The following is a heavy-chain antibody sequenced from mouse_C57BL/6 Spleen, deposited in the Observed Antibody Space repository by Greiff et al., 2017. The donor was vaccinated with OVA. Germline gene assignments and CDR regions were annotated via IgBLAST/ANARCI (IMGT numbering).Heavy chain of an antibody. CDR2: INPNYGGT. CDR3: AIDPGY. CDR1: GYPFTDYY. Sequence: EVQLQQSGPELVKPGASVKISCKASGYPFTDYYMNWVKQSHGKSLEWIGDINPNYGGTSYNQTFKGKATLTVDKSSSTDYTELRSLRSEDSAVYYCAIDPGYCGKGATLTVSS. J-gene: IGHJ2*01. V-gene: IGHV1-26*01.